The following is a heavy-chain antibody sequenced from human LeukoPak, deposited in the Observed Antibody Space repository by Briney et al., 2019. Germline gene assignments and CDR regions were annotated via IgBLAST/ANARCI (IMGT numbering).Heavy chain of an antibody. V-gene: IGHV3-30*04. Sequence: PGRSLRLSCAASGFRFNNYAMHWVRQPPGTGLEWVAVISKDGIQEYYADSVKGRFTISRDNSKNTLYLQMNSLRSEDTAVYYCAREVYSYALGALDLWGQGTMVTVSS. CDR3: AREVYSYALGALDL. CDR2: ISKDGIQE. J-gene: IGHJ3*01. D-gene: IGHD5-18*01. CDR1: GFRFNNYA.